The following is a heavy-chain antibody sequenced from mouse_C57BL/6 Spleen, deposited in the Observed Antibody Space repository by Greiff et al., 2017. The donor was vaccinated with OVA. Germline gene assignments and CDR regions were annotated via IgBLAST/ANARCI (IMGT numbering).Heavy chain of an antibody. Sequence: VQLQQSGAELVKPGASVKLSCKASGYTFTSYWMHWVKQRPGHGLEWIGMIHPTSGSTNYNEKFKSKATLTVDKSSSTAYMQLSSLTSEDSAVYYCARDYGYDWYFDVWGTGTTVTVSS. CDR3: ARDYGYDWYFDV. CDR2: IHPTSGST. V-gene: IGHV1-64*01. D-gene: IGHD2-2*01. CDR1: GYTFTSYW. J-gene: IGHJ1*03.